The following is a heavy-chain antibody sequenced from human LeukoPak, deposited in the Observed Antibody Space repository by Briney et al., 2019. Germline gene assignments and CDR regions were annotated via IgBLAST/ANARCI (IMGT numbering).Heavy chain of an antibody. D-gene: IGHD2-15*01. CDR2: IKSKADGATT. Sequence: GGSLRLSCAASGFTFSNAWMSWVRQAPGKGLEWVGRIKSKADGATTDYAGPVKGRYTISRDDSKGTLYLQLNSLKPEDTAVYYCSSSAAVTLLFYWGRGTLVTVSS. CDR3: SSSAAVTLLFY. CDR1: GFTFSNAW. J-gene: IGHJ4*02. V-gene: IGHV3-15*01.